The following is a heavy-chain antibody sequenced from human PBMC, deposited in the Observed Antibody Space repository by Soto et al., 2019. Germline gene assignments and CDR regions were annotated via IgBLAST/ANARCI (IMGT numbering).Heavy chain of an antibody. Sequence: PSETLSLTCTVSGGSISSYYWSWIRQPPGKGLEWIGYIYYSGSPNYNPSLKSRVTISVDTSKNQFSLKLSSVTAADTAVYYCARSGLSGSYYSYFDYWGQGTLVTVSS. V-gene: IGHV4-59*08. CDR1: GGSISSYY. D-gene: IGHD1-26*01. CDR3: ARSGLSGSYYSYFDY. J-gene: IGHJ4*02. CDR2: IYYSGSP.